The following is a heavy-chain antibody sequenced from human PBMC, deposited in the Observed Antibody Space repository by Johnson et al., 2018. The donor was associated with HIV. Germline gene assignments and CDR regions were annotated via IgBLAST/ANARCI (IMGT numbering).Heavy chain of an antibody. CDR3: ASSWFGELSYAFDI. Sequence: QVQLVESGGGVVQPGRSLRLSCAASGFTFSSYAMHWVRQAPGKGLEWVAVISYDGSNKYYADSVKGRFTISRDNSKNTLYLQMNSLIAEDTAVYYCASSWFGELSYAFDIWGQGTMVTVSS. CDR1: GFTFSSYA. CDR2: ISYDGSNK. J-gene: IGHJ3*02. V-gene: IGHV3-30*04. D-gene: IGHD3-10*01.